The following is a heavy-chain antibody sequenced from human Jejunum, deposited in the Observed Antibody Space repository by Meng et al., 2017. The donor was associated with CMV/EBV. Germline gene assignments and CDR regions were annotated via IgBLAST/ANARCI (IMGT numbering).Heavy chain of an antibody. D-gene: IGHD3-10*01. Sequence: AGSGFPFFTHAMHWIRQAPGKGLEWVAGIYWNSAGVGYADSVKGRFTISSDNAKTSLYLEMNDLRTEDTAFYYCTRDASPGGADYWGQGTLVTVSS. CDR1: GFPFFTHA. CDR2: IYWNSAGV. V-gene: IGHV3-9*01. J-gene: IGHJ4*02. CDR3: TRDASPGGADY.